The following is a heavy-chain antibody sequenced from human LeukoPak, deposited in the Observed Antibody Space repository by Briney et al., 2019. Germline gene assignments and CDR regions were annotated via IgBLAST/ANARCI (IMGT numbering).Heavy chain of an antibody. Sequence: GASVKVSCKVSGYTLTELSMHWVRQAPGKGLEWMGGFDPEDGETIYAQKFQGRVTMTEDTSTDTAYMELSSLRPEDTAVYYCATGGGICSSTSCRPYYYGMDVWGKGTTVTVSS. CDR1: GYTLTELS. V-gene: IGHV1-24*01. D-gene: IGHD2-2*01. J-gene: IGHJ6*04. CDR3: ATGGGICSSTSCRPYYYGMDV. CDR2: FDPEDGET.